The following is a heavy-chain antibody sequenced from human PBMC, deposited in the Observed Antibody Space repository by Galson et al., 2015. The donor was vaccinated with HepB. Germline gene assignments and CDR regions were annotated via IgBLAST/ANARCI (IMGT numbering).Heavy chain of an antibody. Sequence: SLRLSCAASGFTVSSNCMSWVRQAPGKGLEWVSVIYSSGRTNYADSVKGRFTISRDNSKNTLYLQMNSLRAEDTAVYYCARERRTLLSGGYYYYGMDVWGQGTTVTVSS. J-gene: IGHJ6*02. CDR2: IYSSGRT. CDR1: GFTVSSNC. D-gene: IGHD2-15*01. V-gene: IGHV3-66*01. CDR3: ARERRTLLSGGYYYYGMDV.